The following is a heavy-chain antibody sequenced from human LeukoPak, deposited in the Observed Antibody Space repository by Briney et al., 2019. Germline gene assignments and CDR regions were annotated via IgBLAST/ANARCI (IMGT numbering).Heavy chain of an antibody. V-gene: IGHV3-23*01. CDR3: AKGSPPKSHIDY. CDR2: ITTSDGNT. Sequence: GGSLRLSCAASGFTFSSYTMSWVRQAPGKGLEWVSTITTSDGNTYYADSVKGRFTVSRDNSKNTLFLQMNSLRAEDTAVYYCAKGSPPKSHIDYWGQGTLVTVSS. J-gene: IGHJ4*02. CDR1: GFTFSSYT.